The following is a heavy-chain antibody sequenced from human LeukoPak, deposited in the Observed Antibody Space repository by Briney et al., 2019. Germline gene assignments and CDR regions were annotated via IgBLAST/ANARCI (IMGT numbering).Heavy chain of an antibody. J-gene: IGHJ4*02. CDR2: IYSGGST. Sequence: GGSLRLSCAASGFTVSSNYMSWVRQAPGKGLEWVSVIYSGGSTYYAGSVKGRFTISRDNSKNTLYLQMNSLRAEDTAVYYCARVHDYGDYFDYWGQGTLVTASS. CDR3: ARVHDYGDYFDY. V-gene: IGHV3-53*01. D-gene: IGHD4-17*01. CDR1: GFTVSSNY.